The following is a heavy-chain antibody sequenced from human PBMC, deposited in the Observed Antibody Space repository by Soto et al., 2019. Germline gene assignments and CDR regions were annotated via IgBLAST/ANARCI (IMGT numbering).Heavy chain of an antibody. V-gene: IGHV3-15*01. J-gene: IGHJ4*02. D-gene: IGHD3-3*01. Sequence: EVQLVESGGGLVRPGGSLRLSCAASGLTISNAWMSWVRQAPGKGLQWVGRIKSKTDVGTTHYAAPVKGRFTISRDDSKNTLYLQMHSLKADYSAVYYCTTSGTRYELSRGYYDKWGQGILVTVSS. CDR1: GLTISNAW. CDR2: IKSKTDVGTT. CDR3: TTSGTRYELSRGYYDK.